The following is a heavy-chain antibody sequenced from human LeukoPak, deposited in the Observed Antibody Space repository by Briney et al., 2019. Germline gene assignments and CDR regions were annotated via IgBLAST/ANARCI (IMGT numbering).Heavy chain of an antibody. CDR2: IWYDGSNK. CDR1: GFTFSSYG. Sequence: ERSLRLSCAASGFTFSSYGMHWVRQAPGKGLEWVAVIWYDGSNKYYADSVKGRLTISRDNSKNTLYLQMNSLRAEDTAVYYCARGYYYDSSGYYYDYWGQGTLVTVSS. J-gene: IGHJ4*02. D-gene: IGHD3-22*01. CDR3: ARGYYYDSSGYYYDY. V-gene: IGHV3-33*01.